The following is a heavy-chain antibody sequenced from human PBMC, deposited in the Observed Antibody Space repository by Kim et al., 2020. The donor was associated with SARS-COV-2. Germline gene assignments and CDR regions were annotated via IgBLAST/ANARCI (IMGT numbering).Heavy chain of an antibody. CDR1: GGSISSSNW. D-gene: IGHD1-26*01. CDR3: ARSGSLGDTTSPQHFDY. Sequence: SETLSLTCAVSGGSISSSNWWSWVRQPPGKGLEWIGEIYHSGSTNYNPSLKSRVTISVDKSKNQFSLKLSSVTAADTAVYYCARSGSLGDTTSPQHFDYWGQGTLVTVSS. J-gene: IGHJ4*02. CDR2: IYHSGST. V-gene: IGHV4-4*02.